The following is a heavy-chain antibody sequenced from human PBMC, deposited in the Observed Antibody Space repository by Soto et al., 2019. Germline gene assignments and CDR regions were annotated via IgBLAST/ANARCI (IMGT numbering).Heavy chain of an antibody. CDR2: ISYDGSNK. J-gene: IGHJ4*02. CDR3: ARAAGVRGSGWPALDY. V-gene: IGHV3-30-3*01. D-gene: IGHD6-19*01. Sequence: PGGSLRLSCAASGFTFSSYAMHWVRQAPGKGLEWVAVISYDGSNKYYADSVKGRFTISRDNSKNTLYLQMNSLRAEDTAVYYCARAAGVRGSGWPALDYWGQGTLVTVSS. CDR1: GFTFSSYA.